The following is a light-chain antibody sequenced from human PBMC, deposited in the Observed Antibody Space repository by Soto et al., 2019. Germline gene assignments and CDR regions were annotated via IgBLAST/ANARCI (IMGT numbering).Light chain of an antibody. CDR3: SSYAGSRLV. CDR2: DVS. CDR1: TSDVGAYTY. V-gene: IGLV2-11*01. J-gene: IGLJ2*01. Sequence: QSVLAQPRSVSGSPGQSVTISCTGTTSDVGAYTYVSWYQQHPGKAPNLMIYDVSKRPSGVPDRFSGSKSGNTASLTISGLQAEDEADYYCSSYAGSRLVFGGGTKVTVL.